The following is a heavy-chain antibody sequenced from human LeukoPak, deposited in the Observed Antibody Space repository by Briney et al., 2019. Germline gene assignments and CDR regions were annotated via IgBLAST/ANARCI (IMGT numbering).Heavy chain of an antibody. CDR1: GFTFSAYE. CDR2: ISSSGRTP. D-gene: IGHD1-26*01. J-gene: IGHJ4*02. Sequence: PGGSLRLSCAGSGFTFSAYEMNWGRQAPGKGLECISYISSSGRTPYYADSVKGRFTISRDNANNSLFPQMNSLRAEDTAVYYCAFERATVFYWGQGTLVTVSS. CDR3: AFERATVFY. V-gene: IGHV3-48*03.